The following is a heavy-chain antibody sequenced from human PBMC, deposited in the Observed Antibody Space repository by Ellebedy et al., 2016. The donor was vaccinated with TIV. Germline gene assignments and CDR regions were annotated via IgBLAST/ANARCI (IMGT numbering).Heavy chain of an antibody. CDR3: AKRVTMVREVITYYHYAMDV. CDR2: ISGSGGDT. J-gene: IGHJ6*02. Sequence: GESLKISCEASGFTFSSYAMSWVRQAPGKGLEWVSPISGSGGDTYYADSVKGRFTISRDNSKNTLYLQMNSLRGEDTAVYYCAKRVTMVREVITYYHYAMDVWGQGTTVTVSS. D-gene: IGHD3-10*01. V-gene: IGHV3-23*01. CDR1: GFTFSSYA.